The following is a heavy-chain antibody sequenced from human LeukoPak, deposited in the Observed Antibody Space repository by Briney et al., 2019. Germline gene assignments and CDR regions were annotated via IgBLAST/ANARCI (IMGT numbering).Heavy chain of an antibody. Sequence: ASVNVSCKASGYTFTSYYMHWVRQAPGHGLEWIGIINPSGGSTSYAQKFQGRVTMNRVTSTSTVSMELSSLRSEDTAVYCCARDRGIVGVLTGWFDPWGQGTLVTVSS. CDR3: ARDRGIVGVLTGWFDP. D-gene: IGHD1-26*01. J-gene: IGHJ5*02. CDR1: GYTFTSYY. V-gene: IGHV1-46*01. CDR2: INPSGGST.